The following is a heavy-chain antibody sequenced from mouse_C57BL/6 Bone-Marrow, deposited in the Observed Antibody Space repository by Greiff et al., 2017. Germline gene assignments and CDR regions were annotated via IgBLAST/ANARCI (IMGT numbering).Heavy chain of an antibody. Sequence: VQLKQSGAELVRPGASVKLSCTASGFNIKDDYMHWVKQRPEQGLEWIGWIDPENGDTEYASKFQGKATITADTSSNTAYLQLSSLTSEDTAVYYCTTGYYYAMDYWGQGTSDTVSS. CDR3: TTGYYYAMDY. CDR2: IDPENGDT. CDR1: GFNIKDDY. J-gene: IGHJ4*01. D-gene: IGHD2-2*01. V-gene: IGHV14-4*01.